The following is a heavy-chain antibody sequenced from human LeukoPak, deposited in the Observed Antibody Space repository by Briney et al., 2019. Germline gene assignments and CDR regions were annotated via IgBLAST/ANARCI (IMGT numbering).Heavy chain of an antibody. Sequence: ASVKVSCKVSGYTLTELSMHWVRQAPGKGLEWMGGFDPEDGETIYAQKFQGRVTMTEDTSTSTAYMELRSLRSDDTAVYYCARAYYDSSGYYRYYYYYMDVWGKGTTVTISS. CDR1: GYTLTELS. V-gene: IGHV1-24*01. J-gene: IGHJ6*03. CDR2: FDPEDGET. CDR3: ARAYYDSSGYYRYYYYYMDV. D-gene: IGHD3-22*01.